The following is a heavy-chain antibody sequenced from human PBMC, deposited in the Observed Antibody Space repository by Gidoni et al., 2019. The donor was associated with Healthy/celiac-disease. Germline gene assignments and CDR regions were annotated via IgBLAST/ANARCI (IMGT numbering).Heavy chain of an antibody. CDR2: ISSNGGST. D-gene: IGHD1-26*01. CDR1: GFTFSSYA. Sequence: EVQLVESGGGLVQPGGSLSLSCSASGFTFSSYAMHWVRQAPGKGLEYVSAISSNGGSTYYADSVKGRFTISRDNSKNTLYLQMSSLRAEDTAVYYCVGRGIVGAISPNYFDYWGQGTLVTVSS. J-gene: IGHJ4*02. CDR3: VGRGIVGAISPNYFDY. V-gene: IGHV3-64D*06.